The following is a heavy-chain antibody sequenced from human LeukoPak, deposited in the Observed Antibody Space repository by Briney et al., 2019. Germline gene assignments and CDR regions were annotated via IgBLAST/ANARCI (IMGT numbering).Heavy chain of an antibody. CDR2: IYYSGST. D-gene: IGHD4/OR15-4a*01. V-gene: IGHV4-59*01. Sequence: SETLSLTCTVSGGSISGYYWSWLRQPPGKGLEWIGYIYYSGSTNYNPSLKSRVTISVDTSKNQFSLKLSSVTAADTAVYYCARDDYEKYAFDIWGQGTMVTVSS. CDR1: GGSISGYY. CDR3: ARDDYEKYAFDI. J-gene: IGHJ3*02.